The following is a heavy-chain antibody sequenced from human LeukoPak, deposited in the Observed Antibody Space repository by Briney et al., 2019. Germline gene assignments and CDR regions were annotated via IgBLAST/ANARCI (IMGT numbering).Heavy chain of an antibody. D-gene: IGHD1/OR15-1a*01. Sequence: SVKVSCKASGGTFSSYAISWVRQAPGQGLEWMGRIIPILGIANYAQKFQGRVTITADKSTSTAYMELSSLRSEDTAVYYCAREAGIAITGTIWYFDLWGRGTLVTVSS. CDR1: GGTFSSYA. CDR2: IIPILGIA. CDR3: AREAGIAITGTIWYFDL. V-gene: IGHV1-69*04. J-gene: IGHJ2*01.